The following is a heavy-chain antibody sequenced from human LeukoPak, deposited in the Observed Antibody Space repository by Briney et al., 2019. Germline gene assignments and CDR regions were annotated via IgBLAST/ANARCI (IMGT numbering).Heavy chain of an antibody. D-gene: IGHD3-9*01. CDR3: ARDRKVLRYFDWLSCGMDV. Sequence: GGSLRLSCAASGFTFSSYWMHWVRQAPGKGLVWVSRINSDGSSTSYADSVKGRFTISRDNAKNTLYLQMNSLRAGDTAVYYCARDRKVLRYFDWLSCGMDVWGQGTTVTVSS. CDR1: GFTFSSYW. CDR2: INSDGSST. V-gene: IGHV3-74*01. J-gene: IGHJ6*02.